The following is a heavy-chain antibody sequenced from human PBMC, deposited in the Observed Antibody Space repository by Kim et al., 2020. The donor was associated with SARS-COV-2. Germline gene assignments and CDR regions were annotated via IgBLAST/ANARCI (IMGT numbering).Heavy chain of an antibody. J-gene: IGHJ6*02. D-gene: IGHD6-13*01. CDR1: GYTFTSYY. V-gene: IGHV1-46*01. Sequence: ASVKVSCKASGYTFTSYYMHWVRQAPGQGLEWMGIINPSGGSTSYAQKCQGRVTMTRDTATSTVYMELSSLRSEDTAVYYCARDQPSSLVHWRDDYYYGMDVWGQGTTVTVSS. CDR2: INPSGGST. CDR3: ARDQPSSLVHWRDDYYYGMDV.